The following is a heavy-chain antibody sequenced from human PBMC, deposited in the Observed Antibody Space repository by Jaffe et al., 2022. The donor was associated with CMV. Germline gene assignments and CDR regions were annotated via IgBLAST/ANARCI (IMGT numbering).Heavy chain of an antibody. CDR3: AKDSGSPYPFFDY. CDR1: GFTFSSYG. D-gene: IGHD1-26*01. J-gene: IGHJ4*02. V-gene: IGHV3-30*18. CDR2: ISYDGSNK. Sequence: QVQLVESGGGVVQPGRSLRLSCAASGFTFSSYGMHWVRQAPGKGLEWVAVISYDGSNKYYADSVKGRFTISRDNSKNTLYLQMNSLRAEDTAVYYCAKDSGSPYPFFDYWGQGTLVTVSS.